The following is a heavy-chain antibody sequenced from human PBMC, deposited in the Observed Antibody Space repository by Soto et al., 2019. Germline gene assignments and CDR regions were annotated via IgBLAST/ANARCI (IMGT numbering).Heavy chain of an antibody. Sequence: PGGSLRLSWAASGFGISNAWMSCVRQAPGKGLEWVGRIKSETDGETTDYVAPVKGRFTISRDDSKNTLYLQMNSLKIEDTAVYYCTTDLNGGFDYWGRGTLVTVSS. D-gene: IGHD2-8*01. V-gene: IGHV3-15*01. J-gene: IGHJ4*02. CDR1: GFGISNAW. CDR2: IKSETDGETT. CDR3: TTDLNGGFDY.